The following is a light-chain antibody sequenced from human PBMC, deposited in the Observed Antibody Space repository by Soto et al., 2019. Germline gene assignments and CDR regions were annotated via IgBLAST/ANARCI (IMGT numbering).Light chain of an antibody. V-gene: IGKV1-6*01. CDR3: LQDYNYPLT. CDR2: AAS. J-gene: IGKJ4*01. Sequence: AIQMTQSPSSLSASVGDRVTITCRASQGIGNDLGWYQQKPGEAPNLLIFAASNLQSGIPSRFSGSGSGTDFTLTISILQPEDFATYYCLQDYNYPLTFGGGTKVEIK. CDR1: QGIGND.